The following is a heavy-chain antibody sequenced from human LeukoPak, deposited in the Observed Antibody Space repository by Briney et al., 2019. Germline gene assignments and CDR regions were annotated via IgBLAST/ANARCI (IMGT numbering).Heavy chain of an antibody. CDR2: ISSDGNDK. J-gene: IGHJ6*02. CDR3: AKGTGFYYYAMDV. CDR1: GFTFSTYG. V-gene: IGHV3-30*18. Sequence: GGSLRLSCAASGFTFSTYGMHWVRQAPGKGLEWVAVISSDGNDKYCADSVKGRFAISRDNSKNTLYAQMNSLRAEDTAVYYCAKGTGFYYYAMDVWGQGTTVTVSS.